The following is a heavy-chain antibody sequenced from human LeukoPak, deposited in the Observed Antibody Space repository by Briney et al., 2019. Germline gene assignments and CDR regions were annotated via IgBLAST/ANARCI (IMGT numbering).Heavy chain of an antibody. Sequence: GRSLRLSCAASGFTFSSYAMHWVRQAPGKGLEWVAVISYDGSNKYYADSVKGRFTISRDNSKNTLYLQMNSLRAEDTAVYYCAKVRHYYDSSGYYSHAFDIWGQGTMVTVSS. CDR1: GFTFSSYA. CDR2: ISYDGSNK. J-gene: IGHJ3*02. CDR3: AKVRHYYDSSGYYSHAFDI. D-gene: IGHD3-22*01. V-gene: IGHV3-30-3*01.